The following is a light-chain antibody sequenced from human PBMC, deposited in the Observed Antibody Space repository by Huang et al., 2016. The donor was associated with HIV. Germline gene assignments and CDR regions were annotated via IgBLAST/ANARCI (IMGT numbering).Light chain of an antibody. CDR3: QQYGRSPLT. CDR1: QTVSSSH. V-gene: IGKV3-20*01. Sequence: EIVLTQSPGTLSLSPGDRATLSCRASQTVSSSHLAWYQQKPGQAPRLLIYGASGRATGIPGRFSGSGCGTDFTLTISRLEPEDFAVYYCQQYGRSPLTFGPGTKVESK. J-gene: IGKJ3*01. CDR2: GAS.